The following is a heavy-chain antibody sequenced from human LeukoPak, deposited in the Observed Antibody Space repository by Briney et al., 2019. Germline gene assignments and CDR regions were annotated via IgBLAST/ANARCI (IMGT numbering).Heavy chain of an antibody. D-gene: IGHD3-10*01. CDR2: MNPNSGNT. CDR3: ARVRKDYYGSGSYLY. J-gene: IGHJ4*02. CDR1: GYSFTSDD. V-gene: IGHV1-8*01. Sequence: GASVNVSCKASGYSFTSDDINWVRQASGQGLEWMGWMNPNSGNTGYAQKFQGRVTMTRNTSISTAYMELSSLRSEDTAVYYCARVRKDYYGSGSYLYWGQGTLVTVSS.